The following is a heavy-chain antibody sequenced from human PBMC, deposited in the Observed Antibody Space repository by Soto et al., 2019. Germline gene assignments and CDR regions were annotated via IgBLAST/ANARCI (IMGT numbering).Heavy chain of an antibody. J-gene: IGHJ3*02. CDR2: IYHRGST. Sequence: QLQLQESGSGLVKPSQTLSLTCAVSGGSISSGGYTWSWIRQPPGKGLEWIGYIYHRGSTYYNPSLKSRVTISVDRSKNQFSLKLCSVTAADTAVYYCARAHGSGWGAFDIWGQGTTVIVSS. D-gene: IGHD3-10*01. CDR3: ARAHGSGWGAFDI. V-gene: IGHV4-30-2*01. CDR1: GGSISSGGYT.